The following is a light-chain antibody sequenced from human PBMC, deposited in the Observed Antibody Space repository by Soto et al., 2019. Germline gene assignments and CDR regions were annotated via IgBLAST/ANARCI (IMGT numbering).Light chain of an antibody. CDR1: HFVSSSY. J-gene: IGKJ1*01. V-gene: IGKV3-20*01. Sequence: EIVLTQSPGTLSLSPGERATLSCRASHFVSSSYLAWYQQKPGQAPRLLIFAASSRATGIPDRFSGSASGTDFTLTITRLEPEDFAVYYCQQYGSSPGTFGQGTKVDIK. CDR3: QQYGSSPGT. CDR2: AAS.